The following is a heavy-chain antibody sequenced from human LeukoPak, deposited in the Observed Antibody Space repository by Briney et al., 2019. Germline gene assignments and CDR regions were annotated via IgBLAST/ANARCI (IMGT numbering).Heavy chain of an antibody. J-gene: IGHJ4*02. D-gene: IGHD3-22*01. Sequence: GGSLRLSCAASGFTFSSFWMSWVRQAPGKGLEWVANIKQDGSEKYYVDSVKGRFTISRDNAKNSLYLQMNSLRAEDTAVYYCARSGVGYHYDGSGYTPHYWGQGTLVTVSS. CDR2: IKQDGSEK. CDR3: ARSGVGYHYDGSGYTPHY. CDR1: GFTFSSFW. V-gene: IGHV3-7*01.